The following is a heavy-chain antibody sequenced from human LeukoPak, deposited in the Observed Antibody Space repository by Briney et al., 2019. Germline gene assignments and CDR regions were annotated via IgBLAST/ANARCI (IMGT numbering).Heavy chain of an antibody. CDR3: ARSGSSSGWYLYYYYYYMDV. CDR2: INPNSGGT. CDR1: GYTFTGYY. Sequence: ASVKVSCKASGYTFTGYYMHWMRQAPGQGLEWMGWINPNSGGTNYAQKFQGRVTMTRDTSISTAYMELSRLRSDDTAVYYCARSGSSSGWYLYYYYYYMDVWGKGTTVTVSS. J-gene: IGHJ6*03. V-gene: IGHV1-2*02. D-gene: IGHD6-19*01.